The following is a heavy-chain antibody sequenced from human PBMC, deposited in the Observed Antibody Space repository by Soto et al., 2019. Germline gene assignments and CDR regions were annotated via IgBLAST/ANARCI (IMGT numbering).Heavy chain of an antibody. Sequence: ASVKVSCKASGYTFTSYGISWVRQAPGQGLEWMGWISAYNGNTNYAQKLQGRVTMTTDTSTSTAYMELRSLRSDDTAVYYCARDYIAVAGTNYYYGMDVWGQGTTVTVSS. CDR1: GYTFTSYG. V-gene: IGHV1-18*01. D-gene: IGHD6-19*01. CDR3: ARDYIAVAGTNYYYGMDV. CDR2: ISAYNGNT. J-gene: IGHJ6*02.